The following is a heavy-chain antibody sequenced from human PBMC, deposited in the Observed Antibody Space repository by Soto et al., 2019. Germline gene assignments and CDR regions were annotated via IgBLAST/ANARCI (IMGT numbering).Heavy chain of an antibody. CDR2: IFYSGST. V-gene: IGHV4-30-4*01. CDR3: ARANWGGHCSPRHDRYYFES. D-gene: IGHD2-21*02. CDR1: GGSITSDDYY. Sequence: QVQLQESGPGLVKPSQSLSLTCTVSGGSITSDDYYWSWIRQPPGRGLEWIGYIFYSGSTHYNPSHKVGFIIPQNPSKKRFSQKLISVTPADAAVYFCARANWGGHCSPRHDRYYFESWGQGPRVTVPP. J-gene: IGHJ4*02.